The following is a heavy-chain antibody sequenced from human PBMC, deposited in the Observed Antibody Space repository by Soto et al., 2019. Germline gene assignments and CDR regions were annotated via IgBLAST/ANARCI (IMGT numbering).Heavy chain of an antibody. V-gene: IGHV3-23*01. CDR1: GFTFSSYA. J-gene: IGHJ6*03. Sequence: GGSLRLSCAASGFTFSSYAMSWVRQAPGKGLEWVSAISGSGGSTYYADSVKGRFTISRDNSKNTLYLQMNSLRAEDTAVYYCAKAVAGDYFYYYYMDVWGKGTTVTVSS. CDR3: AKAVAGDYFYYYYMDV. D-gene: IGHD4-17*01. CDR2: ISGSGGST.